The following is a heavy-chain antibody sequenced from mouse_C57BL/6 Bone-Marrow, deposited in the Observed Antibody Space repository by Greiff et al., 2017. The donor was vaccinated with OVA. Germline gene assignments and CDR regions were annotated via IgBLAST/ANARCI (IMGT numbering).Heavy chain of an antibody. CDR3: ARARADDGYSHSHDY. D-gene: IGHD2-3*01. V-gene: IGHV5-4*03. J-gene: IGHJ2*01. CDR1: GFTFSSYA. CDR2: ISDGGSYT. Sequence: EVKLMESGGGLVKPGGSLKLSCAASGFTFSSYAMSWVRQTPEKRLEWVATISDGGSYTYYPDNVKGRFTISRDNAKNNLYLQMSHLKSEDTAMYYCARARADDGYSHSHDYWGQGTTLTVSS.